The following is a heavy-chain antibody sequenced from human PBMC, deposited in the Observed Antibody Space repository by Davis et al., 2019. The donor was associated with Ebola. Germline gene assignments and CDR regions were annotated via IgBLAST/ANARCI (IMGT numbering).Heavy chain of an antibody. J-gene: IGHJ6*02. V-gene: IGHV4-59*05. CDR1: GGSISSYY. Sequence: SETLSLTCTVSGGSISSYYWSWIRQPPGKGLEWIGSIYYSGSTYYNPSLKSRVTISVDTSKNQFSLKLSSVTAADTAVYYCARLVYSSGWYGYYYYGMDVWGQGTTVTVSS. D-gene: IGHD6-19*01. CDR3: ARLVYSSGWYGYYYYGMDV. CDR2: IYYSGST.